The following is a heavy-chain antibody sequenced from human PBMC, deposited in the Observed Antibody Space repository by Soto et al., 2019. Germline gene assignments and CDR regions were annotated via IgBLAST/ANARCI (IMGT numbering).Heavy chain of an antibody. Sequence: ASVKVSCKASGYTFTGYYMHWVRQAPGQGLEWMGWINPNSGGTNYAQKFQGWVTMTRDTSISTAYMELSRLRSDDTAVYYCARGGPTVTTYFDYWGQGTLVTVSS. CDR3: ARGGPTVTTYFDY. J-gene: IGHJ4*02. CDR2: INPNSGGT. D-gene: IGHD4-17*01. CDR1: GYTFTGYY. V-gene: IGHV1-2*04.